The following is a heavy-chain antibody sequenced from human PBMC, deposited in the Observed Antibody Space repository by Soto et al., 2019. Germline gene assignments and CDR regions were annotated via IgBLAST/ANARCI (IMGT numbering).Heavy chain of an antibody. V-gene: IGHV3-30-3*01. CDR2: ISYDGRNK. D-gene: IGHD3-16*01. CDR1: GFTCSSYA. CDR3: VRVEGRDYCWGSSYYLYGMDV. J-gene: IGHJ6*01. Sequence: QVQLVESGGGVVQPGRSLRLSCAASGFTCSSYAMHWVRQAPCKGLEWVAVISYDGRNKYYADSVKGRFTISRDHSKTSLYRQMNSLRAEDTSVYYCVRVEGRDYCWGSSYYLYGMDVWGQGHKVTVSS.